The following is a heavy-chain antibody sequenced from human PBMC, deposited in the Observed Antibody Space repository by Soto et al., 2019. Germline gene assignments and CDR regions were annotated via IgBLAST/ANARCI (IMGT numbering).Heavy chain of an antibody. CDR1: GFTFGSYS. CDR3: ARDFDFWSGYYYYMDV. J-gene: IGHJ6*03. V-gene: IGHV3-48*01. CDR2: ISRSSSTI. D-gene: IGHD3-3*01. Sequence: EVQLVESGGGLVQPGGSLRLSCAASGFTFGSYSMNWVRQAPGKGLEWVSYISRSSSTIYYADSVKGRFTISRDNAKNSLYLQMNSLRAEDTAVYYCARDFDFWSGYYYYMDVWGKGTTVTVSS.